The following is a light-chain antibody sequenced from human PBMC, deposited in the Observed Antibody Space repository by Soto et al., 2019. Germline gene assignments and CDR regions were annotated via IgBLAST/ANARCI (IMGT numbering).Light chain of an antibody. V-gene: IGLV2-14*01. CDR2: ELT. J-gene: IGLJ3*02. CDR3: SSYTSSSTWV. Sequence: QLVLTQPASVSGSPGQSITISCTGTSSDIGYYYYVSWYQQYPGKAPKLMIYELTRRPSGVSNRFSGSKSGNTASLTISGLQAEDEADYYCSSYTSSSTWVFGGGTQLTVL. CDR1: SSDIGYYYY.